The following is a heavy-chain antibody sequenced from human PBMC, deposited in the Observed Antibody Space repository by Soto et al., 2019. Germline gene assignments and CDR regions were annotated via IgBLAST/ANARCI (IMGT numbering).Heavy chain of an antibody. CDR2: ISSSSSYI. D-gene: IGHD6-19*01. J-gene: IGHJ6*03. V-gene: IGHV3-21*01. CDR1: GFTFSSYS. Sequence: GGSLRLSCAASGFTFSSYSMNWVRQAPGKGLEWVSSISSSSSYIYYADSVKGRFTISRDNAKNSLYLQMNSLRAEDTAVYYCARVGYSSGWYDQRYYYYMDVWGKGTTVTVSS. CDR3: ARVGYSSGWYDQRYYYYMDV.